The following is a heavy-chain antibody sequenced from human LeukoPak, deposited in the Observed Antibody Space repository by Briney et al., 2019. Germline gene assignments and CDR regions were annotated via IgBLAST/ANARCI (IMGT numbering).Heavy chain of an antibody. Sequence: GESLKISCKGSGYSFTDYWIGWVRQMPGKGLEWMGIIYPSDSDTKYSPSFQGQVTISVDKSISTAYLQWSSLKTSDSAKYYCASRTGSYYPFDSWGQGTLVTVSS. CDR3: ASRTGSYYPFDS. D-gene: IGHD1-26*01. CDR2: IYPSDSDT. V-gene: IGHV5-51*01. J-gene: IGHJ4*02. CDR1: GYSFTDYW.